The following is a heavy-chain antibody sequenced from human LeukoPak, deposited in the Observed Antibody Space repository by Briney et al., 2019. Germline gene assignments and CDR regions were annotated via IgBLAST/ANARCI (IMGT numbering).Heavy chain of an antibody. CDR2: IYTSGST. Sequence: PSQTQSLTCTVSGGSISSGSYYWSWIRQPAGKGLEWIGRIYTSGSTNYNPSLKSRVTISVDRSKNQFSLKLSSVTAADTAVYYCARDQTPSYYGMDVWGQGTTVTVSS. J-gene: IGHJ6*02. V-gene: IGHV4-61*02. CDR1: GGSISSGSYY. CDR3: ARDQTPSYYGMDV.